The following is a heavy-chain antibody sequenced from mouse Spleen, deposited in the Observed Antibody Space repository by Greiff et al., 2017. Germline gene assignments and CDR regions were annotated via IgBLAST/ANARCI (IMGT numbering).Heavy chain of an antibody. D-gene: IGHD2-5*01. J-gene: IGHJ3*01. V-gene: IGHV5-4*01. CDR1: GFTFSSYA. CDR3: AREGAYYSNSAWFAY. CDR2: ISDGGSYT. Sequence: EVKLMESGGGLVKPGGSLKLSCAASGFTFSSYAMSWVRQTPEKRLEWVATISDGGSYTYYPDNVKGRFTISRDNAKNNLYLQMSHLKSEDTAMYYCAREGAYYSNSAWFAYWGQGTLVTVSA.